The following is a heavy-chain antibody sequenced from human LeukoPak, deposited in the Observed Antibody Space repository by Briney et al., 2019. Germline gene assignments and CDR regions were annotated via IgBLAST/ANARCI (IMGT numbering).Heavy chain of an antibody. CDR3: VPLNWNPPGDFDR. Sequence: GGSLRLSCAASGFTFSNYWMTWVRQAPGKGLEWVASINLDGNEKYYVDSVKGRFSISKDNAKNSLYLQMNSLRVEDTAVYYCVPLNWNPPGDFDRWGQGTLSPSPQ. CDR2: INLDGNEK. V-gene: IGHV3-7*01. J-gene: IGHJ4*02. CDR1: GFTFSNYW. D-gene: IGHD1-20*01.